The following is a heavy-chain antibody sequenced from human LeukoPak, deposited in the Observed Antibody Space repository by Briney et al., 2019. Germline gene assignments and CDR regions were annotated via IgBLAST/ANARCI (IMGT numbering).Heavy chain of an antibody. J-gene: IGHJ4*02. Sequence: SETLSLTCTVSGGSISSSGYYWGWIRQPPGKGLEWIASIYYSGSTYYNPSLKSRVTISVDTSKNQLSLKLSSLTAADTAVYYCARDRDDHNGYYYFDFWGQGTLVTVSS. CDR1: GGSISSSGYY. V-gene: IGHV4-39*02. D-gene: IGHD5-24*01. CDR2: IYYSGST. CDR3: ARDRDDHNGYYYFDF.